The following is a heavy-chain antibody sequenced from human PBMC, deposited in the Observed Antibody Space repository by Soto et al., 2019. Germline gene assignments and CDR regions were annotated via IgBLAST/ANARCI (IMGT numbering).Heavy chain of an antibody. D-gene: IGHD3-22*01. CDR1: GFTFNIYS. CDR3: ARDTKMLAPLIYMDH. V-gene: IGHV3-21*01. J-gene: IGHJ4*02. CDR2: ISSRSSNI. Sequence: GSLRLSCAASGFTFNIYSMNWVRQAPGKGLEWVSSISSRSSNIDYADSVKGRFTISRDNANNSLYLQMNNLSADDTAVYYCARDTKMLAPLIYMDHWGRGTLVTVYS.